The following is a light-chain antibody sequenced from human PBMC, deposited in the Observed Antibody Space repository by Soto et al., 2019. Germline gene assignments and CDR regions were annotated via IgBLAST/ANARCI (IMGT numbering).Light chain of an antibody. V-gene: IGKV1-5*01. CDR1: QSITYW. CDR3: QQYHSFSFT. Sequence: GDRVTITCRASQSITYWLAWYQQKPGRAPKLLIYDVFNLQSGVPSRFSGSGSGTEFTPTISSLQPDDSATYYCQQYHSFSFTFGQGTKLEIK. J-gene: IGKJ2*01. CDR2: DVF.